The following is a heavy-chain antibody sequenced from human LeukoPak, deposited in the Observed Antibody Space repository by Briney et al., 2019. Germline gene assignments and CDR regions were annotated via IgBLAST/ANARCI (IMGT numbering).Heavy chain of an antibody. D-gene: IGHD6-19*01. V-gene: IGHV3-74*01. J-gene: IGHJ2*01. CDR2: INSDGSST. CDR3: ARGAIEQWLVWYFDL. Sequence: GGSLRLSCAASGFTVSSNYMSWVRQVPGKGLVWVSRINSDGSSTSYADSVKGRFTISRDNAKNMLYLQMNSLRVEDTAVYYCARGAIEQWLVWYFDLWGRGTLVTVSS. CDR1: GFTVSSNY.